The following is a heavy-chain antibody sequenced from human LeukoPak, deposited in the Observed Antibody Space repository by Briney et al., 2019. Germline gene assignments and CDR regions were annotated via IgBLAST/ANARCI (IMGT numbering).Heavy chain of an antibody. V-gene: IGHV1-46*01. J-gene: IGHJ6*02. D-gene: IGHD6-13*01. CDR3: ARDWGLIAAAGTDYYYGMDV. Sequence: ASVKVSCKASGYTFTSYYMHWVRQAPGQGLEWMAIINPSGGSTSYAQKFQGRVTMTRDTSTSTVYMELSSLRAEDTAVYYCARDWGLIAAAGTDYYYGMDVWGQGTTVTVSS. CDR1: GYTFTSYY. CDR2: INPSGGST.